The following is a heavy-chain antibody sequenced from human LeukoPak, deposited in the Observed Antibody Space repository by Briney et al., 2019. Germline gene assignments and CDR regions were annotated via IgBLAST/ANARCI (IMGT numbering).Heavy chain of an antibody. CDR2: ISDSGST. CDR3: ARRRIGDLTIGSDTWFDP. Sequence: SETLSLTCTVSGGSITNYNWNWIRQPPGKGLEWIGYISDSGSTHYNPSLQSRVTISVDTSKNQFSLRLSSVTASDTAVYYCARRRIGDLTIGSDTWFDPWGQGALVTVSS. CDR1: GGSITNYN. V-gene: IGHV4-59*08. J-gene: IGHJ5*02. D-gene: IGHD2-15*01.